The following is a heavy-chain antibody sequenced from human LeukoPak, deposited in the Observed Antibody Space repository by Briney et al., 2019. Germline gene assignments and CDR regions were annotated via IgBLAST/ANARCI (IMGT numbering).Heavy chain of an antibody. V-gene: IGHV4-34*01. CDR3: ARGRVYYYDSSGYPFGY. D-gene: IGHD3-22*01. CDR1: GGSFSGYY. Sequence: SETLSLTCAVYGGSFSGYYWSWIRQPPRKGLEWIGEINHSGSTNYNPSLKSRVTISVDTSKNQFSLKLSSVTAADTAVYYCARGRVYYYDSSGYPFGYWGQGTLVTVSS. J-gene: IGHJ4*02. CDR2: INHSGST.